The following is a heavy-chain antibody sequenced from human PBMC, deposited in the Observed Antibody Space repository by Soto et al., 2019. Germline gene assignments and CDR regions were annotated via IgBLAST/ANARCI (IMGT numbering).Heavy chain of an antibody. J-gene: IGHJ4*02. CDR1: GFSFSDIT. CDR2: ISASGATT. D-gene: IGHD6-13*01. CDR3: TVPRFCSSWSSFDF. V-gene: IGHV3-23*01. Sequence: EVELLESGGGLVQPGGSLRLSCAGSGFSFSDITMSWVRHLPGKGLQWVADISASGATTNYADSVRGRFTISRDNSQSNLYLPMTKLGVEDPAVYYCTVPRFCSSWSSFDFWGQGTLGTVS.